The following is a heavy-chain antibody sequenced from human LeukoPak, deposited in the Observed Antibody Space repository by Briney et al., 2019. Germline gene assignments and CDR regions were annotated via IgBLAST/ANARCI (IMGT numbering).Heavy chain of an antibody. CDR1: GYTFTSYG. Sequence: ASVKVSCKASGYTFTSYGISWMRQAPGQGLEWMGWISAYNGNTNYAQKLQGRVTMTTDTSTSTAYMELRSLRSDDTAVYYCATRGYYDSQFDYWGQGTLVTVSS. J-gene: IGHJ4*02. D-gene: IGHD3-22*01. CDR2: ISAYNGNT. CDR3: ATRGYYDSQFDY. V-gene: IGHV1-18*01.